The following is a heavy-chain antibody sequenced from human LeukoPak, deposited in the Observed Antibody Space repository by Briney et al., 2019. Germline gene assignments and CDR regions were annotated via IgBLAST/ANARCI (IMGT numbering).Heavy chain of an antibody. CDR1: GYTFTSYA. V-gene: IGHV7-4-1*02. CDR3: ARARLEDGSGSYYYSHPNWFDP. J-gene: IGHJ5*02. D-gene: IGHD3-10*01. CDR2: INTNTGNP. Sequence: ASVKVSCKASGYTFTSYAMNWVRQAPGQGLEWMGWINTNTGNPTYAQGFTGRFVFSLDTSVSTAYLQISSLKAEDTAVYYCARARLEDGSGSYYYSHPNWFDPWGQGTLVTVSS.